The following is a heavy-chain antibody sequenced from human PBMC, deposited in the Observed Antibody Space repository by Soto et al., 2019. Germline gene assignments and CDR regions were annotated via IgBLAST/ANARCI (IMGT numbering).Heavy chain of an antibody. CDR3: ARSGQEWLLYSFDY. Sequence: GGSLRLSCAASGFTVSSNYMSWVRQAPGKGLEWVSVIYSGGSTYYADSVKGRFTISRDNSKNTLYLQMNRLRAENTAVYYCARSGQEWLLYSFDYWGQGTLVTVSA. J-gene: IGHJ4*02. V-gene: IGHV3-66*01. CDR2: IYSGGST. CDR1: GFTVSSNY. D-gene: IGHD3-3*01.